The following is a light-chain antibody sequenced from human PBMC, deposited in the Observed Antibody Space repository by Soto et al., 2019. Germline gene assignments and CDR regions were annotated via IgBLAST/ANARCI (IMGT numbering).Light chain of an antibody. CDR1: QSISSTF. J-gene: IGKJ1*01. CDR2: GAS. CDR3: QQYESSWT. Sequence: EIVLTQSPGTLSLSPGEGATLSCRASQSISSTFLAWYQHKPGQAPRVLIYGASRRAAGIPDRFSGSGSGTDFTLTISRLEPEDFAVYYCQQYESSWTFGQRTKVEMK. V-gene: IGKV3-20*01.